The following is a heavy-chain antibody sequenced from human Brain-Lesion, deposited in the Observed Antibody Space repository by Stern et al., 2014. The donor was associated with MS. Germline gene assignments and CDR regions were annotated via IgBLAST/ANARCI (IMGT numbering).Heavy chain of an antibody. Sequence: VQLVQSGAEVKKPGESLRISCKGSGYSFTSDWVSWVRQMPGQGLEWMVRIDPSDSNPNYSPSFQGHVTISADKSINTAYLDWRSLKASDTAMYYCARHMGEGLSIDYWGQGTLVTVSS. CDR3: ARHMGEGLSIDY. D-gene: IGHD3-16*01. V-gene: IGHV5-10-1*01. CDR2: IDPSDSNP. J-gene: IGHJ4*02. CDR1: GYSFTSDW.